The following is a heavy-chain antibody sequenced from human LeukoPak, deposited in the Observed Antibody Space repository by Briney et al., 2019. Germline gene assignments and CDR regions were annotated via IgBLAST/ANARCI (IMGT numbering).Heavy chain of an antibody. J-gene: IGHJ4*02. CDR1: GFTFSSYG. D-gene: IGHD4-17*01. CDR2: IRYDGSNK. V-gene: IGHV3-30*02. CDR3: AKEIGTMTPVPF. Sequence: GGSLRLSCAASGFTFSSYGTHWVRQAPGKGLEWVAFIRYDGSNKYYADSVKGRFTISRDNSKNTLYLQMNSLRAEDTAVYYCAKEIGTMTPVPFWGQGTLVTVSS.